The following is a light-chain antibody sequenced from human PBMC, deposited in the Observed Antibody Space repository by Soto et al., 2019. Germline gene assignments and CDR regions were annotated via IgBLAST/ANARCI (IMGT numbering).Light chain of an antibody. CDR1: QSVSNY. J-gene: IGKJ4*01. CDR2: DAS. CDR3: QQRSNWPSLT. Sequence: EIVLTQSPGTLPLSPGERATLSCRASQSVSNYLAWYQQKSGQPPRLVIYDASNRATGIPARFSGSGSGTGFNLHHRSPAPEDFAVYYCQQRSNWPSLTFGRGTQVEIK. V-gene: IGKV3-11*01.